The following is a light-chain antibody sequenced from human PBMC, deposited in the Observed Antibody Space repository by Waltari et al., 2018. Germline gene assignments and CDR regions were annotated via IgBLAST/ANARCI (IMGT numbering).Light chain of an antibody. CDR3: QHYSSHYPWT. CDR2: DAS. J-gene: IGKJ1*01. CDR1: QSISSW. V-gene: IGKV1-5*01. Sequence: DIQMTQSPSTLSASVGDRVTVTCRASQSISSWLAWYQQKPGKAPTLLIYDASSLESGVPSRVSGSGSGTEFTLTISSLQPDDFATYYCQHYSSHYPWTFGQGTKVEIK.